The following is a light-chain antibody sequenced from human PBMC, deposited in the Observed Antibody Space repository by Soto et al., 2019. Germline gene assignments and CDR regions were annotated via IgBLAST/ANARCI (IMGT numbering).Light chain of an antibody. CDR1: QNIRGW. J-gene: IGKJ1*01. CDR2: DAS. Sequence: DIRMTQSPSTLSTSVGDRVTITCRASQNIRGWLAWYQQKPGKAPKLLIYDASTLESGVPSRFSGSGSGTEFTLTISSLQPDDFATYYCQQYNSYSWTFGQGNTVAIK. V-gene: IGKV1-5*01. CDR3: QQYNSYSWT.